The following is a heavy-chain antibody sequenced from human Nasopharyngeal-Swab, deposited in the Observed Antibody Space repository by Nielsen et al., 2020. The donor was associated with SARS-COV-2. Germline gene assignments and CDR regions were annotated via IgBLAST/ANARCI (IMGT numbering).Heavy chain of an antibody. CDR2: IIPIFGTA. J-gene: IGHJ6*02. CDR3: ARIGSDSSSWSKNFYYYYGMDV. D-gene: IGHD6-13*01. V-gene: IGHV1-69*13. Sequence: SVKVSCKASGGTFSSYAISWVRQAPGQGLEWMGGIIPIFGTANYAQKFQGRVTITADESTSTAYMELSSLRSEDTAVYYCARIGSDSSSWSKNFYYYYGMDVWGQGTTVTVS. CDR1: GGTFSSYA.